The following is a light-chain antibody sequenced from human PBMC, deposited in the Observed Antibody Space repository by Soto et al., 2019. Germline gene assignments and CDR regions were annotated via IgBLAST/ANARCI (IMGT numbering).Light chain of an antibody. Sequence: SYELTQPPSVSVAPGQTARITCGGNNIEIKSVHWYQQKPGQAPVLVVYDDGDRTTGIPERFSGSKSGNTATLTTSRVEAGDEAVYYCQVWDITNPLIFGGGTKVTVL. CDR3: QVWDITNPLI. J-gene: IGLJ2*01. CDR2: DDG. V-gene: IGLV3-21*02. CDR1: NIEIKS.